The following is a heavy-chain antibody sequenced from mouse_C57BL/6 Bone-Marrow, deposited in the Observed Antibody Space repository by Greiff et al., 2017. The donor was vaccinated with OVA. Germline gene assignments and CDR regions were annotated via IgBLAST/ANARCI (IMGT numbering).Heavy chain of an antibody. D-gene: IGHD1-1*01. Sequence: VQLQQPGAELVKPGASVKMSCKASGYTFTSYWITWLKQRPGQGLEWMGDIYPGSGSTNYNEKFKSKATMTVDKSSSTVYMQLSILTSDDSAVYYGASQCLYYGSILDYWGQGTTLTVSS. J-gene: IGHJ2*01. V-gene: IGHV1-55*01. CDR2: IYPGSGST. CDR3: ASQCLYYGSILDY. CDR1: GYTFTSYW.